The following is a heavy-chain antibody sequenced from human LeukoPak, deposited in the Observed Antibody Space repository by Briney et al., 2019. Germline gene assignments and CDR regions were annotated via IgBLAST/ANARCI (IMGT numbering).Heavy chain of an antibody. D-gene: IGHD3-22*01. CDR2: INPSSGGT. CDR3: ARAGVWDYSDSSGYHNAAFDI. V-gene: IGHV1-2*02. J-gene: IGHJ3*02. CDR1: GYTFTGYY. Sequence: ASVKVSCKASGYTFTGYYMHWVRQAPGQGLEWMGWINPSSGGTNYAQKFQGRVTVTRDTSISTAYMDLSRLRSDDTAVYYCARAGVWDYSDSSGYHNAAFDIWGQGTMVTVSS.